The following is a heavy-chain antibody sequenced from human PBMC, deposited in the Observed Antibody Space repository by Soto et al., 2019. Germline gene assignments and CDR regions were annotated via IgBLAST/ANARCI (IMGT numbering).Heavy chain of an antibody. CDR1: GGSFSGYY. V-gene: IGHV4-34*01. D-gene: IGHD6-6*01. Sequence: QVQLQQWGAGLLKPSETLSLTCAVYGGSFSGYYWSWIRQPPGKGLEWIGEINHSGSTNYNPSLKSRVTISVDTSKNQFSLKLSSVTAADTAVYYCARASRGYSSSSGGVYYYYGMDVWGQGTTVTVSS. CDR3: ARASRGYSSSSGGVYYYYGMDV. J-gene: IGHJ6*02. CDR2: INHSGST.